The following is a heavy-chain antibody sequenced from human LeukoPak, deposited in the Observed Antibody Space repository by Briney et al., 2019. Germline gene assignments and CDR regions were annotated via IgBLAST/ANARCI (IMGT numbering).Heavy chain of an antibody. CDR2: ISASGAGT. D-gene: IGHD3-10*01. V-gene: IGHV3-23*01. J-gene: IGHJ4*02. CDR3: AREGVRGSGSYYNVKDY. Sequence: GDSLRLSCSVSGFTFSSYAVSWVRQAPGKGLEWVSSISASGAGTYYADSVKGRFTISRDNSKNTLYLQMNSLRAEDTAVYYCAREGVRGSGSYYNVKDYWGQGRLVTVSS. CDR1: GFTFSSYA.